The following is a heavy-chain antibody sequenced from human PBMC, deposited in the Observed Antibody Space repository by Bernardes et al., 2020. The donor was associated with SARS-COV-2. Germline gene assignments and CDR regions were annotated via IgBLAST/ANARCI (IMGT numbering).Heavy chain of an antibody. J-gene: IGHJ4*02. CDR1: GITLSNFW. Sequence: AGSLTLSCVASGITLSNFWMDWVSRPPGEGLVWVSLINSDGTSTRYADSVKGRSTLTTDHAKNTHYLQMNSLRAEDTAAYYCAMPYWNDGSCYFDFRGQGAPVAVSS. CDR2: INSDGTST. D-gene: IGHD2-15*01. V-gene: IGHV3-74*01. CDR3: AMPYWNDGSCYFDF.